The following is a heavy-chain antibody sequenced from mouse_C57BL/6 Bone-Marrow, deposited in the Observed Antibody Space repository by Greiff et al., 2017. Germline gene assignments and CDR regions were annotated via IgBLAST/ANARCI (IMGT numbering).Heavy chain of an antibody. CDR3: ARDLDYGSSGWFAY. CDR1: GFTFSSYA. V-gene: IGHV5-4*01. J-gene: IGHJ3*01. Sequence: EVQGVESGGGLVKPGGSLKLSCAASGFTFSSYAMSWVRQTPEKRLEWVATISDGGSYTYYPDNVKGRFTISRDNAKNNLYLQMSHLKSEDTAMYYCARDLDYGSSGWFAYWGQGTLVTVSA. CDR2: ISDGGSYT. D-gene: IGHD1-1*01.